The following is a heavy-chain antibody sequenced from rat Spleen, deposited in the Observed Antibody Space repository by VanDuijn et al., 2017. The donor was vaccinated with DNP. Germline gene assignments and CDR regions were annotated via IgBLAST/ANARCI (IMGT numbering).Heavy chain of an antibody. CDR1: GYSITSNY. CDR3: ARGVSSYYGYNSYWYFDF. CDR2: ISYSGST. Sequence: EVQLQESGSGLVKPSQSLSLTCSVTGYSITSNYWGWIRKFPGNKLEYIGHISYSGSTNYTPSLKSRLSITRDTSNNQFFLQLNSVTTEDTATYYCARGVSSYYGYNSYWYFDFWGPGTMVTVSS. J-gene: IGHJ1*01. V-gene: IGHV3-1*01. D-gene: IGHD1-9*01.